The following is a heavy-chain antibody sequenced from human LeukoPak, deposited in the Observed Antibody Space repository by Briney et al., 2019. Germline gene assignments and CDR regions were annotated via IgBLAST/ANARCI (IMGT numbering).Heavy chain of an antibody. CDR3: ARGRSDSGWYFDY. D-gene: IGHD6-19*01. V-gene: IGHV3-7*01. J-gene: IGHJ4*02. CDR1: GGSFSGYY. CDR2: IKEDGSEK. Sequence: ETLSLTCAVYGGSFSGYYWSWVRQAPGKGLEWVANIKEDGSEKYYVDSVKGRFTISRDNAKNSLYLQVNSLRAEDTAVYYCARGRSDSGWYFDYWGQGTLVTVSS.